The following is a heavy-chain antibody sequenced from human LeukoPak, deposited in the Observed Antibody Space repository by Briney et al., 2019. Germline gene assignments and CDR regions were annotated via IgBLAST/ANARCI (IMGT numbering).Heavy chain of an antibody. CDR2: INPSGGST. V-gene: IGHV1-46*01. D-gene: IGHD2-21*02. Sequence: ASVTVSCTASGYTFTSYYMHWVRQAPGQGLEWMGIINPSGGSTSYAQKFQGRVTMTRDTSTSTVYMELSSLRSEDTAVYYCARGAYCGGDCQHPGAIYFYGMDVWGQGTTVTVSS. CDR1: GYTFTSYY. J-gene: IGHJ6*02. CDR3: ARGAYCGGDCQHPGAIYFYGMDV.